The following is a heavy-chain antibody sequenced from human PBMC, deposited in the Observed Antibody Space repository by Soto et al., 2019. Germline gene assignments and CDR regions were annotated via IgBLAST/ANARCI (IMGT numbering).Heavy chain of an antibody. D-gene: IGHD5-18*01. Sequence: QVQLVQSGAEVKKPGSSVKVSCKASGGTFSSYAISWVRQAPGQGLEWMGGIIPIFGTANYAQKFQGRVTLTADESTSTXYTELRSLRSEDTGVDYCARDQDSYGFGYYYYGMDVWGQGTTVTVSS. J-gene: IGHJ6*02. CDR1: GGTFSSYA. CDR2: IIPIFGTA. V-gene: IGHV1-69*12. CDR3: ARDQDSYGFGYYYYGMDV.